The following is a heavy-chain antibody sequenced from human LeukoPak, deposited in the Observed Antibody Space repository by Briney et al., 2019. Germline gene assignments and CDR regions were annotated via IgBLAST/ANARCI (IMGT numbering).Heavy chain of an antibody. J-gene: IGHJ3*02. D-gene: IGHD4-17*01. CDR2: LNPNSGNT. CDR3: ARDYGDYANDAFDI. Sequence: GASVKVSCKASGYTFTSYDINWVRQATGQGLEWMGWLNPNSGNTGYAQKFQGRVTMTRNTSISTAYMELSSLRSEDTAVYYCARDYGDYANDAFDIWGQGTMVTVSS. CDR1: GYTFTSYD. V-gene: IGHV1-8*01.